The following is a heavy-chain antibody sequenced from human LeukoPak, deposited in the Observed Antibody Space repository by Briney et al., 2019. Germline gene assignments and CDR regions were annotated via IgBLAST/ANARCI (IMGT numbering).Heavy chain of an antibody. D-gene: IGHD6-13*01. J-gene: IGHJ6*02. CDR3: ARGQWIAAAGFFFGPKNGMDV. CDR2: IGTAGDT. Sequence: GGSLTLSCAASGFTFSSYDMHWVRQATGKGLEWVSAIGTAGDTYYPGSVKGRFTISRENAKNSLYLQMNSLRAGDTAVYYCARGQWIAAAGFFFGPKNGMDVWGQGTTVTVSS. V-gene: IGHV3-13*01. CDR1: GFTFSSYD.